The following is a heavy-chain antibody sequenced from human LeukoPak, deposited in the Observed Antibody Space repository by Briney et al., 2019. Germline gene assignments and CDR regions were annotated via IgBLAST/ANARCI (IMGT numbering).Heavy chain of an antibody. CDR1: GYSISSGYY. J-gene: IGHJ4*02. Sequence: SETLSLTCTVSGYSISSGYYWGWIRQPPGKGLEWIGSIYHSGSTYYNPSLKGRVTISVDTSKNQFSLKLSSVTAADTAVYYCAGTKLGYCSGGSCGANYYFDYWGQGTLVTVSS. V-gene: IGHV4-38-2*02. CDR3: AGTKLGYCSGGSCGANYYFDY. D-gene: IGHD2-15*01. CDR2: IYHSGST.